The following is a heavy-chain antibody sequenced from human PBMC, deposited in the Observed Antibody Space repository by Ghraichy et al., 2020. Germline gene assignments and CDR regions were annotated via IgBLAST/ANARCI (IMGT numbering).Heavy chain of an antibody. CDR1: GFSFSTYA. J-gene: IGHJ5*02. CDR2: ISGSGTNT. D-gene: IGHD2-15*01. Sequence: GGSLRLSCAASGFSFSTYAMSWIRQARVKGPEWVAAISGSGTNTYYPDSLWGRFTISRDNSKNTVYLQMSSLRAEDTAAYYCARHHEGSGSFDPWGQGTLVTVSS. V-gene: IGHV3-23*01. CDR3: ARHHEGSGSFDP.